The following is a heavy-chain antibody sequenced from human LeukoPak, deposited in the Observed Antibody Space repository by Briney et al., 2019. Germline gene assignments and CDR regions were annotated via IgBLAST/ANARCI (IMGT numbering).Heavy chain of an antibody. CDR2: IYSSGTT. CDR1: GVSLHRSF. V-gene: IGHV4-59*01. CDR3: GRRPAVDGPIDN. J-gene: IGHJ4*02. D-gene: IGHD3/OR15-3a*01. Sequence: PSETLSLTCVVSGVSLHRSFWTWARQPPGKGLEWIGRIYSSGTTDYSPSLKSRLTISIDTSKNQFSLRLASMTAADTAVYFCGRRPAVDGPIDNWGQGILVAVSS.